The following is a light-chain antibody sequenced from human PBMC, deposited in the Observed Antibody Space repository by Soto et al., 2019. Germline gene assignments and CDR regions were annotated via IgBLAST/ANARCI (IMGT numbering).Light chain of an antibody. Sequence: IVMTQSPATLSVSPGERATLSCSASQSVSSNLAWYQHKPGQAPRLLFYGASTRAAGIPARFSGGGSGTDFTLTISGLQSEDFAVYYCQQSNKWPYTFGQGTKLEIK. V-gene: IGKV3-15*01. CDR3: QQSNKWPYT. CDR1: QSVSSN. J-gene: IGKJ2*01. CDR2: GAS.